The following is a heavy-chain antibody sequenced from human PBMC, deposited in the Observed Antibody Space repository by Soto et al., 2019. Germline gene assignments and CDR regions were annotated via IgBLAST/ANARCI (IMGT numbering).Heavy chain of an antibody. Sequence: PGGSLRLSCAASGFTFSSNAMTWVRQAPGKGLEWVSGIRGSGGNTYYADSVKGRFTVSRDNSKNTLYLQMNSLRAEDTAVYYCAKDYCNNGVCSFDSWDQGTLITVSS. D-gene: IGHD2-8*01. V-gene: IGHV3-23*01. J-gene: IGHJ5*01. CDR3: AKDYCNNGVCSFDS. CDR1: GFTFSSNA. CDR2: IRGSGGNT.